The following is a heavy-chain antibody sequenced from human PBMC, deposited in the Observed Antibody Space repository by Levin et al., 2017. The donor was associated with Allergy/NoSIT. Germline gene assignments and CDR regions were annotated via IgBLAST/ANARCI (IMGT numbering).Heavy chain of an antibody. CDR3: TKGHYSGVYQ. J-gene: IGHJ4*02. Sequence: QSGGSLRLSCAASGFSVSTHYMTWVRQGPGKGLECVSVIYDDASTYYADSVRGRFTISRDNSKNTLSLQMNSLRDDDTAVYYCTKGHYSGVYQWGQGTLVTVSS. CDR2: IYDDAST. D-gene: IGHD2-2*01. CDR1: GFSVSTHY. V-gene: IGHV3-53*01.